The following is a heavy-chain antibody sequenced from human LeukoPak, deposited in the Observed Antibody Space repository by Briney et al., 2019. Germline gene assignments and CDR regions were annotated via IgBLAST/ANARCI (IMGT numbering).Heavy chain of an antibody. CDR3: ARYYYDSSGFSQTFFDC. CDR1: GGTFSSYA. CDR2: IIPIFGIA. D-gene: IGHD3-22*01. V-gene: IGHV1-69*04. Sequence: SVKVSCKASGGTFSSYAISWVRQAPGQGLEWMGRIIPIFGIANYAQKFQGRVTITADKSTSTAYMELSSLRSEDTAVYYCARYYYDSSGFSQTFFDCWGQGALVTVSS. J-gene: IGHJ4*02.